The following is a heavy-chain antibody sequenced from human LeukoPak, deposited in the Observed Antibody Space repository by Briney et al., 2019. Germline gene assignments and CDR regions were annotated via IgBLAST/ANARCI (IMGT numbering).Heavy chain of an antibody. CDR2: IYYSGST. V-gene: IGHV4-59*02. J-gene: IGHJ5*02. D-gene: IGHD3-22*01. CDR1: GGSVSSYY. Sequence: SETLSLTCTVSGGSVSSYYWSWIRQPPGKGLEWIGYIYYSGSTNYNPSLKSRVTISVDTSKNQFSLKLSSVTSADTAVYYCARAGTPITMIVVESNWFDPWGQGTLVTVSS. CDR3: ARAGTPITMIVVESNWFDP.